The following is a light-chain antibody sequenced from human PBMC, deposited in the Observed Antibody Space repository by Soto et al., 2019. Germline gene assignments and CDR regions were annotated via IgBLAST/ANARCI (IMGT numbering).Light chain of an antibody. CDR1: SSDVGAYDY. J-gene: IGLJ1*01. CDR3: ASHTTTSTRV. Sequence: ALTQPASVSGSPGQSIAISCTGTSSDVGAYDYVSWYQQHPDKAPKLMIYEVSNRPSGVSDRFSGSKSVNTATLTISGLQAEDEADYYCASHTTTSTRVFGTGTKVTVL. CDR2: EVS. V-gene: IGLV2-14*03.